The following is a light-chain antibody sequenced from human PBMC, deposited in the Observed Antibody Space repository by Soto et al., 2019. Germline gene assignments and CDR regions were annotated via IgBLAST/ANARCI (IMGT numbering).Light chain of an antibody. CDR1: QYFGSR. CDR2: YMS. Sequence: EIVLTQSPAALSSPPCGTATLSCRARQYFGSRLAWYQHKPGKAPRLLIFYMSKRATGIPARFRGSGSGTDFTLTSSSLAPDDFAIYYCLQRQSWPRTFGQGTKVDI. J-gene: IGKJ1*01. V-gene: IGKV3-11*01. CDR3: LQRQSWPRT.